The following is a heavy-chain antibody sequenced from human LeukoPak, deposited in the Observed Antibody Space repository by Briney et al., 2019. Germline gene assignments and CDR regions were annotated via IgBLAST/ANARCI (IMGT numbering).Heavy chain of an antibody. V-gene: IGHV3-66*01. CDR2: IYSGGTT. CDR3: ARDPVGAIGYGMDV. J-gene: IGHJ6*02. D-gene: IGHD1-26*01. CDR1: GFTFNSYA. Sequence: GGSLRLSCAASGFTFNSYAMSWVRQAPGKGLEWVSVIYSGGTTYYADSVKGRFTISRDTSKNTLYLQMNSLRAEDTAVYYCARDPVGAIGYGMDVWGQGTTVTVSS.